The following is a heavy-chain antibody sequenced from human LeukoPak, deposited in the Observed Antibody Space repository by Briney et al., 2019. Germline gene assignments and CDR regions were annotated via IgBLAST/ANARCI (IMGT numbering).Heavy chain of an antibody. CDR1: GFTFSSYA. CDR3: TKGSHMDV. CDR2: IIGSGGDT. Sequence: GGSLRLSCAASGFTFSSYAMSWVRQAPGKGLEWFSAIIGSGGDTYHADSVKGRFTISRDNSKNTLYLQMNSLRVEDTAVYYCTKGSHMDVWGKGTTVTVSS. V-gene: IGHV3-23*01. J-gene: IGHJ6*03.